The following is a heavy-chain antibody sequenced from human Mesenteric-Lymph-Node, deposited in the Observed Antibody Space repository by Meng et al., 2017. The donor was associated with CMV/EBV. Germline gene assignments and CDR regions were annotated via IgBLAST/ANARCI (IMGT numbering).Heavy chain of an antibody. J-gene: IGHJ5*01. CDR1: LYIFTSFC. V-gene: IGHV5-51*01. CDR3: ARVPIGSGPSFNWFDY. D-gene: IGHD1-26*01. CDR2: IYPGDSDT. Sequence: VFCKGSLYIFTSFCTCWVRQMPGKGLEWRGIIYPGDSDTRNSPSFQGEVTVSADKSISTAYLQWSRLKASDTAMYYCARVPIGSGPSFNWFDYWGQGTLVTVSS.